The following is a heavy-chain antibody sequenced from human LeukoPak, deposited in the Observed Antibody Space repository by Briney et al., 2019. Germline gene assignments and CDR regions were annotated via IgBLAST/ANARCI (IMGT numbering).Heavy chain of an antibody. V-gene: IGHV1-69*13. J-gene: IGHJ5*02. D-gene: IGHD2-8*01. Sequence: SVKVSCKASGGTFSSYAISWVRQAPGQGLEWMGGIIPIFGTANYAQKFQGRVTITADESTSTAYMELSSLRSEDTTVYYCARDSQYCTNGVCYKEGFDPWGQGTLVTVSS. CDR3: ARDSQYCTNGVCYKEGFDP. CDR1: GGTFSSYA. CDR2: IIPIFGTA.